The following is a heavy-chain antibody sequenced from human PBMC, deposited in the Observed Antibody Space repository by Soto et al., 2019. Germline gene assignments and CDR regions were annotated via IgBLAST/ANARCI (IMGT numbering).Heavy chain of an antibody. J-gene: IGHJ4*02. CDR3: ARAELLWFGELLYFALGHFDY. Sequence: QVQLQESGPGLVKPSQTLSLTCTVSGGSISSGGYYWSWIRQHPGKGLEWIGYIYYSGSTYYNPSLKSRVTISVDTSKNQFSLKLSSVTAADTAVYYCARAELLWFGELLYFALGHFDYWGQGTLVTVSS. CDR1: GGSISSGGYY. CDR2: IYYSGST. D-gene: IGHD3-10*01. V-gene: IGHV4-31*03.